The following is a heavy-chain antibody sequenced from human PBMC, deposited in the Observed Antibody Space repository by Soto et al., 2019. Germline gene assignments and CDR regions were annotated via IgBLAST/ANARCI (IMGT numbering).Heavy chain of an antibody. J-gene: IGHJ4*02. CDR3: ARVVVVAATNLFEY. CDR1: GGSISSGGYY. D-gene: IGHD2-15*01. V-gene: IGHV4-31*03. Sequence: QVQLQESGPGLVKPSQTLSLTCTVSGGSISSGGYYCSWIRQHPGKGLEWIGYIYYSGSTYYNPSLRSRVTISVDTSKNQFSLKLSSVTAADTAVYYCARVVVVAATNLFEYWGQGTLVTVSS. CDR2: IYYSGST.